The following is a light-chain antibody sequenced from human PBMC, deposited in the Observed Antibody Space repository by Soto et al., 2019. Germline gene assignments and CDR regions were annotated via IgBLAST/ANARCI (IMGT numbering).Light chain of an antibody. CDR2: SND. Sequence: QSVLTQPPSASGTPGQRVTISCSGSSSNIGSKTVTWYQQLPGTAPKLLIYSNDQRPSGVPDRFSGSKSGTSASLAISGLQSEDEADYYRAAWDDSLNGWVFGGGTKLTVL. CDR3: AAWDDSLNGWV. CDR1: SSNIGSKT. V-gene: IGLV1-44*01. J-gene: IGLJ3*02.